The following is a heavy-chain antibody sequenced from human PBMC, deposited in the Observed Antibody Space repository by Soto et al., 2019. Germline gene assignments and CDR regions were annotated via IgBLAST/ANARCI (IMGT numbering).Heavy chain of an antibody. V-gene: IGHV3-48*01. J-gene: IGHJ6*02. Sequence: GGSLRLSCAASGFTFNSQSMNWVRQAPWKGLEWVSYISRTSDTIYYADSVKGRFTISRDNSKNSLYLQMNSLRAEDTAVYYCAKDRPGEWELDYYYGMDVWGQGTTVTVSS. CDR1: GFTFNSQS. CDR2: ISRTSDTI. CDR3: AKDRPGEWELDYYYGMDV. D-gene: IGHD1-26*01.